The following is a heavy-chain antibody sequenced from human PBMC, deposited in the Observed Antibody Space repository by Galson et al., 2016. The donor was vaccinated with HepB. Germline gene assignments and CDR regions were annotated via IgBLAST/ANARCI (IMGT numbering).Heavy chain of an antibody. D-gene: IGHD5-12*01. J-gene: IGHJ6*02. CDR1: GLTFSSYG. Sequence: SLRLSCAASGLTFSSYGMHWVRQAPGKGLEWVAVILYDGSNKYYADSVKCRFTISRDKSKNTLYLQMNSLRAEDTAVYYCAKDRNRYDFYSMDVWGQGTTVTVSS. CDR3: AKDRNRYDFYSMDV. V-gene: IGHV3-30*18. CDR2: ILYDGSNK.